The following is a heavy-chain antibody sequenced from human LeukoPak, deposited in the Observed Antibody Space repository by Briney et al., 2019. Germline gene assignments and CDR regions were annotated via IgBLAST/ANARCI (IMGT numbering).Heavy chain of an antibody. Sequence: SETLSLTCTVSGGSISSYYWSWIRQPPGKGLEWIGYIYYSGSTNYNPSLKSRVTISVDTSKNQFSLKLSSVIAADTAVYYCARDRYCSGGSCLDAFDIWGQGTMVTVSS. V-gene: IGHV4-59*01. CDR1: GGSISSYY. CDR3: ARDRYCSGGSCLDAFDI. CDR2: IYYSGST. J-gene: IGHJ3*02. D-gene: IGHD2-15*01.